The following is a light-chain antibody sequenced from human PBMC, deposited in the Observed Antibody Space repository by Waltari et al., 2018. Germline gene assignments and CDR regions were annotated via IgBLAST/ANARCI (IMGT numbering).Light chain of an antibody. V-gene: IGLV3-21*02. CDR3: QVWDSGSDHYV. CDR1: NLGIKN. J-gene: IGLJ1*01. CDR2: DDG. Sequence: SYVLTQPPSVSVAPGQTARLSCDGNNLGIKNVHWYQQKPGQAPVLVVYDDGDRPSGIPERFSGSNSGNTTTLTISRVDAGDEADYYCQVWDSGSDHYVFGTVTKVTVL.